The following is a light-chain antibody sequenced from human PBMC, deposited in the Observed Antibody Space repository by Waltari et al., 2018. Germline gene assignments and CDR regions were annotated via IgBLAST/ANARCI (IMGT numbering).Light chain of an antibody. V-gene: IGLV2-23*02. CDR3: CSFTSTYTYV. J-gene: IGLJ1*01. CDR2: DVS. CDR1: SSDVAYSQY. Sequence: QAALTQPASVSGSPGQSITISCTGTSSDVAYSQYVSWYQYQPDKVPKFIMYDVSKRPSGVSHRFSGSKYGNKASLTISNLQPEDEAYYYCCSFTSTYTYVFGTGTKVIV.